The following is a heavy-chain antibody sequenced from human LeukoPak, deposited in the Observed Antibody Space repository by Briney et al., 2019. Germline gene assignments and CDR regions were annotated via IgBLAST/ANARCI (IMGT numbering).Heavy chain of an antibody. CDR1: GGSFSGHY. Sequence: SETLSLTCAVYGGSFSGHYWSWIRQSPGKGLEWIGDIHHDGRIKYSPSLKSRVSILLDTSKNEVSLRLTPVTAADTALYFCAREPVPQDYGDTVNAYDLWGQGTMVIVSS. V-gene: IGHV4-34*01. CDR3: AREPVPQDYGDTVNAYDL. D-gene: IGHD4-17*01. J-gene: IGHJ3*01. CDR2: IHHDGRI.